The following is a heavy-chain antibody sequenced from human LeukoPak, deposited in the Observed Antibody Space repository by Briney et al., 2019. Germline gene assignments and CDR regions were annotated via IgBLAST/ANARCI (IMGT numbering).Heavy chain of an antibody. CDR1: GGSISSSSYY. J-gene: IGHJ3*02. CDR2: IYYSGST. CDR3: ARGGYYDSSGYCDAFDI. Sequence: PSETLSLTCTVSGGSISSSSYYWGWIRQPPGKGLEWIGSIYYSGSTYYNPSLKSRVTISVDTSKNQFSLKLSSVTAADTAVYYCARGGYYDSSGYCDAFDIWGQGTMVTVSS. V-gene: IGHV4-39*07. D-gene: IGHD3-22*01.